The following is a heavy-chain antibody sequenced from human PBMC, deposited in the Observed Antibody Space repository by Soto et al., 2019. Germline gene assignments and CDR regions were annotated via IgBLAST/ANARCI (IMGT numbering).Heavy chain of an antibody. CDR2: ISDSGVT. CDR3: ERGAGDFSGPDSFDI. V-gene: IGHV4-59*01. D-gene: IGHD3-10*01. J-gene: IGHJ3*02. CDR1: GDSIIRSF. Sequence: SETLSLTCSVSGDSIIRSFWGWIRQSPGKGLEYIGYISDSGVTDYDPSLKSRVTISVDTSKNQFSLKLTSVTAADTAMYYCERGAGDFSGPDSFDIWGQGTMVTVSS.